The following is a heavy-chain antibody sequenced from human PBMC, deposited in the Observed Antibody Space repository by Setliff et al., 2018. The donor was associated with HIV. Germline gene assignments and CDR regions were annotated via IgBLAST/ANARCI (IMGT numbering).Heavy chain of an antibody. Sequence: PSETLSLTCGVSGVSISTNTYYWGWVRQPPGKGLEWIGYIYYSGSTYYNPSLKSRVTISVDTSKNQFSLKLSSVTAADTAVYYCVRERIGELLNWFDPWGQGTLVTVSS. V-gene: IGHV4-31*11. J-gene: IGHJ5*02. D-gene: IGHD3-10*01. CDR2: IYYSGST. CDR1: GVSISTNTYY. CDR3: VRERIGELLNWFDP.